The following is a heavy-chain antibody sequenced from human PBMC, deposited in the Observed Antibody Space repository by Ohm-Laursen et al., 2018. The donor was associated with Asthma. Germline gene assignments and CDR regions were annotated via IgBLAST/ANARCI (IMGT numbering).Heavy chain of an antibody. J-gene: IGHJ4*02. Sequence: ATVKISCKVSGYTFTDYYMHWVQQAPGKGLEWMGLVDPEDGETIYAEKFQGRVTITADTSTDTAYMELSSLRSEDTAVYYCAVRGVTHQGYFDYWGQGTLVTVSS. CDR2: VDPEDGET. CDR1: GYTFTDYY. V-gene: IGHV1-69-2*01. D-gene: IGHD3-10*02. CDR3: AVRGVTHQGYFDY.